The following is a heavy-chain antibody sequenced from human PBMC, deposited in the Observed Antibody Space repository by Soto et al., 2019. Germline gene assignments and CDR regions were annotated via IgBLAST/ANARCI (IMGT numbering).Heavy chain of an antibody. D-gene: IGHD3-22*01. V-gene: IGHV1-69*02. J-gene: IGHJ6*02. Sequence: QVQLVQSGAEVKKPGSSVKVSCKASGGTFSSYTISWVRQAPGQGLEWMGRIIPILGIANYAQKFQGRVTITADKSTSTAYMELSSLRSEDTAVYYGARAYYGSSGYQPTLYYYYYGMDVWGQGTTVTVSS. CDR2: IIPILGIA. CDR3: ARAYYGSSGYQPTLYYYYYGMDV. CDR1: GGTFSSYT.